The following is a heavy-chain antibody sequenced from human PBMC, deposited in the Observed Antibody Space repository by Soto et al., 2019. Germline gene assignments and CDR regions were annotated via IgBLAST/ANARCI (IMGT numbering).Heavy chain of an antibody. CDR1: GGSFSGYY. CDR3: ARGRYYYGSGSYYTIHEEYYYYYMDV. J-gene: IGHJ6*03. D-gene: IGHD3-10*01. CDR2: VNNSGST. V-gene: IGHV4-34*01. Sequence: QVQLQQWGAGLLKPSETLSLTCAVYGGSFSGYYWSWIRQPPGKGLEWMGEVNNSGSTNYNPSLKSRVTISLDTSKNQFSLKLSSVSAADTAVYYCARGRYYYGSGSYYTIHEEYYYYYMDVWGKGTPVTVSS.